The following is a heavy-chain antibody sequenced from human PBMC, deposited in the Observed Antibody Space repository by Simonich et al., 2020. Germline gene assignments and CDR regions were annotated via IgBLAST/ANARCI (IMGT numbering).Heavy chain of an antibody. CDR2: IYYIGST. D-gene: IGHD1-26*01. V-gene: IGHV4-59*08. CDR3: ARSLGYYYYYYGMDV. Sequence: QVQLQESGPGLVKPSETLSLTCTVSGGSISSYYWSWIRQPPGKGLEWIGYIYYIGSTNYHPSLKSRVTISVDTSKNQFSLKLSSVTAADTAVYYCARSLGYYYYYYGMDVWGQGTTVTVSS. J-gene: IGHJ6*02. CDR1: GGSISSYY.